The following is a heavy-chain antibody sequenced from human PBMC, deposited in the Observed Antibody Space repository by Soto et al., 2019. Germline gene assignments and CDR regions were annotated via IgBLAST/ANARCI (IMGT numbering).Heavy chain of an antibody. CDR3: PQGYNYAGSCNPDY. CDR2: INWHSGSI. Sequence: EVQLVESGGGLVQPGRSLRLSCAASGFTFDDYAMYWVRQAPGQGLEWDSGINWHSGSIRYADSVKGRFTISRDNAKNSRYLQMHSLRTEDTALYYCPQGYNYAGSCNPDYWGQGTLVTV. CDR1: GFTFDDYA. D-gene: IGHD1-20*01. J-gene: IGHJ4*02. V-gene: IGHV3-9*01.